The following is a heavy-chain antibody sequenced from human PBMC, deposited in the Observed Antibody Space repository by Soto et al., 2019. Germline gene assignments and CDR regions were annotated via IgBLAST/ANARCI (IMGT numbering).Heavy chain of an antibody. J-gene: IGHJ6*02. CDR1: GFTFNTYG. V-gene: IGHV3-33*08. CDR2: IWYDGSNK. Sequence: QVQLVESGGGVVQPGGSLRLSCTTSGFTFNTYGMHWVRQAPGKGLEWVAIIWYDGSNKYYADSVKGRFTISRDNSKNTLYLQMNSLRVEDTALDYCARADCTGAYCYSWPFNYGVAVWGQGTTVTVSS. CDR3: ARADCTGAYCYSWPFNYGVAV. D-gene: IGHD2-15*01.